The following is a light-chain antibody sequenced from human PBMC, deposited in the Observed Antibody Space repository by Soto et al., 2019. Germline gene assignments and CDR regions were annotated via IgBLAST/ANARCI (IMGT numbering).Light chain of an antibody. CDR2: EVS. V-gene: IGLV2-14*01. CDR3: SSYTSSSTPVV. CDR1: SSDVGGYNY. J-gene: IGLJ2*01. Sequence: QSVLTQPLSASASPGQRVTISCTGTSSDVGGYNYVSWYQQHPGKAPKLMIYEVSNRPSGVSNRFSGSKSGNTASLTISGLQAEDEDDYYCSSYTSSSTPVVFGGGTQLTVL.